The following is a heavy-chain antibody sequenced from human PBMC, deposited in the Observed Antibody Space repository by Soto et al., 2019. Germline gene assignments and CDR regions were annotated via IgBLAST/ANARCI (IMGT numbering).Heavy chain of an antibody. CDR1: GFTFTNYG. CDR3: AKDGAPRYCSRSSCHPAGAY. CDR2: ISYDGSNR. D-gene: IGHD2-15*01. Sequence: QVQLVESGGGVVQPGRALRLYCAGSGFTFTNYGLHWVRQAPGKGLEWVAVISYDGSNRYYADSVKGRFTISRDNSRNMLYLQRDSMRAEDTAVYYCAKDGAPRYCSRSSCHPAGAYWGQGTLGTVSS. V-gene: IGHV3-30*18. J-gene: IGHJ4*02.